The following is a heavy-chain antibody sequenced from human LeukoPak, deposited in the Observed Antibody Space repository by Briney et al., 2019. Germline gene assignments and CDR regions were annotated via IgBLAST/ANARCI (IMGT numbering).Heavy chain of an antibody. CDR1: GYTFTSYA. J-gene: IGHJ5*02. V-gene: IGHV7-4-1*02. CDR2: INTNTGNP. Sequence: ASVKVSCKASGYTFTSYAMNWVRQAPGQGLEWMGWINTNTGNPTYAQGFTGRFVFSLDTSVSTAYLQISSLKAEDTAVYYCARAPLIYIAAAGYNWFDPWGQGTLVTVSS. CDR3: ARAPLIYIAAAGYNWFDP. D-gene: IGHD6-13*01.